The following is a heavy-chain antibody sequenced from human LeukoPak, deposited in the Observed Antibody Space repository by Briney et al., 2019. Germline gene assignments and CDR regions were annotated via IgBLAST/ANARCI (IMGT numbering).Heavy chain of an antibody. CDR2: ISSSSSYI. J-gene: IGHJ3*02. CDR3: ASTMIVVGDAFDI. D-gene: IGHD3-22*01. CDR1: GFFFGGHA. V-gene: IGHV3-21*01. Sequence: GGSLRLSCEASGFFFGGHAMNWLRQAPGKGLEWVSSISSSSSYIYYADSVKGRFTISRDNAKNSLYLQMNSLRAEDTAVYYCASTMIVVGDAFDIWGQGTMVTVSS.